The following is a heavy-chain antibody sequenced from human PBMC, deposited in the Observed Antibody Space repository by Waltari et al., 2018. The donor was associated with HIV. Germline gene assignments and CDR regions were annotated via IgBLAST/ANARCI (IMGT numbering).Heavy chain of an antibody. CDR1: GLPLVASY. J-gene: IGHJ3*02. V-gene: IGHV3-11*05. Sequence: QVKLVESGGGLVKPGGSLGLSCAASGLPLVASYMSWVRQAPGKGLECVSYISRSSSYTNYADSVKGRFTISRDNAKNSLYLQMNSLRAEDTAVYYCASDGYNNNAFDIWGQGTMVTVSS. D-gene: IGHD5-12*01. CDR3: ASDGYNNNAFDI. CDR2: ISRSSSYT.